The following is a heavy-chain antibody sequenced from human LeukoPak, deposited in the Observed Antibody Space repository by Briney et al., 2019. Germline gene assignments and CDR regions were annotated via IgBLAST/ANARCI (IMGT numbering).Heavy chain of an antibody. CDR3: AKEMTETHYGGYMGD. CDR1: GFTFDDYA. D-gene: IGHD4-23*01. CDR2: ISWRSGYI. Sequence: GGSLRLSCAASGFTFDDYAMHWVRQAPGKGLEWVSGISWRSGYIDYADSVKGRFTISRDNAKNSLYLQMNSLRPEDTALYYCAKEMTETHYGGYMGDWGQGTLVTVSS. V-gene: IGHV3-9*01. J-gene: IGHJ4*02.